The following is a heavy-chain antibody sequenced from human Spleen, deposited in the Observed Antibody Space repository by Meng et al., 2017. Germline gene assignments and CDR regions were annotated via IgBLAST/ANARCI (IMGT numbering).Heavy chain of an antibody. V-gene: IGHV1-3*01. CDR1: GYTFTSYA. CDR3: ARDFTSGSSGDP. CDR2: ITPDSGNT. J-gene: IGHJ5*02. D-gene: IGHD6-19*01. Sequence: QVQLVQSGSELKKPGASVKVSCKASGYTFTSYAMNWVRQAPGQGLEWMGWITPDSGNTKYSQKFQDRVTITRDTSASTAYMELSTLRSEDTAVYYCARDFTSGSSGDPWGQGTLVTVSS.